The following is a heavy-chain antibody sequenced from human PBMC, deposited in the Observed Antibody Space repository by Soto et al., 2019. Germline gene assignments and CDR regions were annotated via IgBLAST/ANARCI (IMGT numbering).Heavy chain of an antibody. V-gene: IGHV2-5*02. CDR1: GFSLPTDRVG. CDR2: IYWDDTK. D-gene: IGHD1-26*01. Sequence: QITLKESGPTLVKPTQTLTLTCTFSGFSLPTDRVGVGWIRQPPGKALEWLAVIYWDDTKTYRPSLKSRLTIPEDPSKNQVALTMTDMDPVDTATYYCAHAYGGRSLYGGQGTLVTVSS. J-gene: IGHJ4*02. CDR3: AHAYGGRSLY.